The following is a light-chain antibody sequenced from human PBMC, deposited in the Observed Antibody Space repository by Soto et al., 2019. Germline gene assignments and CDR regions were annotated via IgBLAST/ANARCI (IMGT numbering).Light chain of an antibody. J-gene: IGKJ1*01. Sequence: ESVLISFAATPLISQGEKATLSCRASQSVSSSYLAWYQQKPGQAPRLLIYGTSSRATAIPDRFSGSGSGTDFTLTISRLEPEDFAVYYCQQYGSSSWTFGQGTKVDIK. CDR1: QSVSSSY. CDR2: GTS. V-gene: IGKV3-20*01. CDR3: QQYGSSSWT.